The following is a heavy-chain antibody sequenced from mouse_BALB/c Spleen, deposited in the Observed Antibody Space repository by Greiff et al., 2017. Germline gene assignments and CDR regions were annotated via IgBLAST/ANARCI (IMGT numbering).Heavy chain of an antibody. Sequence: QVQLKQSGPELVKPGASVKMSCKASGYTFTDYVISWVKQRTGQGLEWIGEIYPGSGSTYYNEKFKGKATLTADKSSNTAYMQLSSLTSEDSAVYFCARGGNSYWGQGTLVTVSA. CDR3: ARGGNSY. CDR2: IYPGSGST. CDR1: GYTFTDYV. V-gene: IGHV1-77*01. D-gene: IGHD2-1*01. J-gene: IGHJ3*01.